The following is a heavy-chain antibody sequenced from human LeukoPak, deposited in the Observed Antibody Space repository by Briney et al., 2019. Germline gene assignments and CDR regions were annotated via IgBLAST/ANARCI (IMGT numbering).Heavy chain of an antibody. V-gene: IGHV6-1*01. D-gene: IGHD3-16*01. Sequence: SQTLSLTCAISGYSVSSNSAAWHWIRQSPSRGLEWLGRAYYWSKWYNEYAVSVRSRITINPDTSKNHFSLQLNSVTPEDTAVYYCARQFGNYMAYWGQGTLVTVSS. CDR3: ARQFGNYMAY. CDR2: AYYWSKWYN. CDR1: GYSVSSNSAA. J-gene: IGHJ4*02.